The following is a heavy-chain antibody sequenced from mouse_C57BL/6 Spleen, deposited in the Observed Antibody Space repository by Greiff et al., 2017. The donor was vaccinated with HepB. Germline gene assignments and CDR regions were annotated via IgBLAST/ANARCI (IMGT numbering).Heavy chain of an antibody. Sequence: VQLQQSGAELMKPGASVKLSCKATGYTFTGYWIEWVKQRPGHGLEWIGEILPGSGSTNYNEKFKGKATFTADTSSNTAYMQLRSMTTEDSAIYYCARWRGHGKNYYAMDYWGQGTSVTVSS. CDR2: ILPGSGST. CDR3: ARWRGHGKNYYAMDY. CDR1: GYTFTGYW. J-gene: IGHJ4*01. V-gene: IGHV1-9*01. D-gene: IGHD2-1*01.